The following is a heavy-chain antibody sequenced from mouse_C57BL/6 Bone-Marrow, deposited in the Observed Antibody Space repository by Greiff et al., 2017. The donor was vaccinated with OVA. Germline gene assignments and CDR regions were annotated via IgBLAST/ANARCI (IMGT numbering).Heavy chain of an antibody. CDR3: ARWDYDYDYDV. CDR1: GYTFTSYW. Sequence: VKLQQPGAELVMPGASVKLSCKASGYTFTSYWMHWVKQRPGQGLEWIGEIDPSDSYTNYNQKFKGKSTLTVDKSSSTAYMQLSSLTSEDSAVYYCARWDYDYDYDVWGTGTTVTVSS. D-gene: IGHD2-4*01. J-gene: IGHJ1*03. CDR2: IDPSDSYT. V-gene: IGHV1-69*01.